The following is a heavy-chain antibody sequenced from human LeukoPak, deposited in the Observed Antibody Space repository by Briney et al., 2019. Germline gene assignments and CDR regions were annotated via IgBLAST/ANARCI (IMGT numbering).Heavy chain of an antibody. V-gene: IGHV1-18*01. CDR2: ISAYNGNT. J-gene: IGHJ4*02. CDR1: GYTFTSYG. D-gene: IGHD3-3*01. Sequence: ASVKVSCKASGYTFTSYGISWVRQAPGQGLEWMGWISAYNGNTNHAQKLQGRVTMTTDTSTSTAYMELRSLRSDDTAVYYCARDLYDFWSGYHPSGDYWGQGTLVTVSS. CDR3: ARDLYDFWSGYHPSGDY.